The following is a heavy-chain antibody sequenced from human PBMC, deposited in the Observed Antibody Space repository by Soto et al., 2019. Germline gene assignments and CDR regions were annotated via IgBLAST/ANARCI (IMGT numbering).Heavy chain of an antibody. Sequence: PGESQKVSKRGSGCNFISYWINWVRQMPGKGLEWMGRIDPSDSYTNYSPSFQGHVTVSADKSISTAYLQWSSLKASDTAIYYCATSSSSHYYYYYGMDVWGQGTTVTVSS. D-gene: IGHD6-13*01. CDR2: IDPSDSYT. CDR3: ATSSSSHYYYYYGMDV. J-gene: IGHJ6*02. CDR1: GCNFISYW. V-gene: IGHV5-10-1*01.